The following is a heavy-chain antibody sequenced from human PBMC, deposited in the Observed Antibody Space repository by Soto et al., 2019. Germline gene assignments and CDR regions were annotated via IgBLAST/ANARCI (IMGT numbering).Heavy chain of an antibody. CDR1: GFTFSSYS. Sequence: EVQLVESGGGLVKPWGSLRLSCAASGFTFSSYSMNWVRQAPGKGLEWVSSISSSSSYIYYADSVKGRFTISRDNAKNSLYLQMNSVRAEDTAVYYCARSPSSIAARPAPDYWGQGTLVTVSS. D-gene: IGHD6-6*01. J-gene: IGHJ4*02. CDR3: ARSPSSIAARPAPDY. CDR2: ISSSSSYI. V-gene: IGHV3-21*01.